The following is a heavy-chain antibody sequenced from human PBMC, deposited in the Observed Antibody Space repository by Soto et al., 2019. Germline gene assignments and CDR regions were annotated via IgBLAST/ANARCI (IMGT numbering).Heavy chain of an antibody. CDR2: IDPSNSYT. D-gene: IGHD6-13*01. V-gene: IGHV5-10-1*01. J-gene: IGHJ4*02. Sequence: GASLKISCKTSGYNFIHFWLICVRQTPGKGLEWMGRIDPSNSYTQYSPSFEGRITFSADRSLSTAYLRWSRLRSSDTARYYCARLSDIAAAAALWGQGTLVTVSS. CDR3: ARLSDIAAAAAL. CDR1: GYNFIHFW.